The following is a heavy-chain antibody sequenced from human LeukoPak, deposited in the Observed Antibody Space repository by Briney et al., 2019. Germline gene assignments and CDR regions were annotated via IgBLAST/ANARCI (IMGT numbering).Heavy chain of an antibody. V-gene: IGHV3-48*01. CDR2: ITRSSSAK. D-gene: IGHD3-22*01. J-gene: IGHJ4*02. CDR3: ARGSTYYDSSGQVPFDY. Sequence: GGSLRLSCVASGFTFSSYSMNWVRQAPGKGLEWVSYITRSSSAKFYADSVKGRFTISRDNAENLLYLQMNSLRAEDTAVYYCARGSTYYDSSGQVPFDYWGQGTLVTVSS. CDR1: GFTFSSYS.